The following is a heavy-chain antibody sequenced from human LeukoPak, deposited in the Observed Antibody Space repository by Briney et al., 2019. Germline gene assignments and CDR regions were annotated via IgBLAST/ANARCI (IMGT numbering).Heavy chain of an antibody. CDR2: ISYDGSNK. V-gene: IGHV3-30*09. J-gene: IGHJ4*02. D-gene: IGHD2-2*02. CDR1: GFTFSSYD. CDR3: ARANTPFADY. Sequence: GGTLRLSCAASGFTFSSYDMHWVRQAPGKGLEWVAVISYDGSNKYYADSVKGRFAISRDNSKNTVYLQMNSLRVEDTAVYYCARANTPFADYWGQGTLVTVSS.